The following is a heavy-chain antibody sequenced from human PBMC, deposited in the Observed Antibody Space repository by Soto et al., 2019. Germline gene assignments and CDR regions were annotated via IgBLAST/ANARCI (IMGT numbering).Heavy chain of an antibody. D-gene: IGHD5-18*01. CDR1: GGSFSGYY. Sequence: QVQLQQWGAGLLKPSETLSLTCAVYGGSFSGYYWSWIRQPPGKGLEWIGEINHSVSTNYNPSLKSRVTISVDTSKNQFSLKLSSVTAADTAVYYCARGGFRRGYSELGYYGMDVWGQGTTVTVSS. CDR2: INHSVST. J-gene: IGHJ6*02. CDR3: ARGGFRRGYSELGYYGMDV. V-gene: IGHV4-34*01.